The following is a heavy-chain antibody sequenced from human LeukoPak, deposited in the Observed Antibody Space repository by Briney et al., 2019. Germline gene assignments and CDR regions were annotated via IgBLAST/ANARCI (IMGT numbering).Heavy chain of an antibody. V-gene: IGHV3-30*18. CDR2: ISYDGNTI. CDR1: GFSFSSYG. D-gene: IGHD1-26*01. CDR3: AKDLSVVGAHDSFDV. J-gene: IGHJ3*01. Sequence: PGGSLRLSSAASGFSFSSYGMHWVRQAPGKGLEWLTVISYDGNTIYYADSVKGRFTISRDNSKNTLYLQMNSLRIEDTAAYYCAKDLSVVGAHDSFDVWGQGTMVTVSS.